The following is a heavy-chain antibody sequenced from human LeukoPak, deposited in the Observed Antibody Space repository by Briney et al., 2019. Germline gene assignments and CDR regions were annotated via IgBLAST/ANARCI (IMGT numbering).Heavy chain of an antibody. CDR3: ARGYGSGDSDAFDI. D-gene: IGHD3-10*01. V-gene: IGHV4-59*01. J-gene: IGHJ3*02. Sequence: SETLSLTCTVSGGSISSYYWSWIRQPPGKGLEWIGYIYYSGSTNYNPSLKSRVTISVDTSKNQFSLKLSSVTAADTAVYYCARGYGSGDSDAFDIWGQGTMVTVSS. CDR1: GGSISSYY. CDR2: IYYSGST.